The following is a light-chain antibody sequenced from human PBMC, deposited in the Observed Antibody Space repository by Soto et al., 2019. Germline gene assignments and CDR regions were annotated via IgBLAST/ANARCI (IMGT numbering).Light chain of an antibody. CDR1: TGAVTSGHY. Sequence: QAVVTQEPSLTVSPGGTVTLTCGSNTGAVTSGHYPHWLQQRPGQAPRTLIYDTSNKQSWTPARFSGSLIGGKAALTLSGAQPEDEADYYCLLSYSGGNWVFGGGTKVTVL. CDR3: LLSYSGGNWV. CDR2: DTS. V-gene: IGLV7-46*01. J-gene: IGLJ3*02.